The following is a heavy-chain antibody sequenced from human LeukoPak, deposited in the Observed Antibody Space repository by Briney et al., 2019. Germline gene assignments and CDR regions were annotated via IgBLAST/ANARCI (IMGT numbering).Heavy chain of an antibody. D-gene: IGHD2-2*01. Sequence: GGSLRLSCAASGFTFSSYGMHWVRQAPGKGLEYVSAISSNGGSTYYADSVKGRFTISRDNSKNTLYLQMGSLRAEDMAVYYCARGGYCSSTSCYEVRGMDVWGKGTTVTVSS. CDR2: ISSNGGST. V-gene: IGHV3-64*02. CDR3: ARGGYCSSTSCYEVRGMDV. CDR1: GFTFSSYG. J-gene: IGHJ6*04.